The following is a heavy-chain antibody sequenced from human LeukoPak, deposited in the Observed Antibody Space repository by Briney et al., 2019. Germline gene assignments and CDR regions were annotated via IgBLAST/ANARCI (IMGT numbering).Heavy chain of an antibody. Sequence: GGSLRLSCAASGFTFTTYWMSWVRQAPGKGLEWVSAISGSGGSTYYADSVKGRFTISRDNSKNTLYLQMNSLRAEDTAVYFCAKSQDGGRLFHFDYWGQGTLVTVSS. CDR3: AKSQDGGRLFHFDY. V-gene: IGHV3-23*01. CDR1: GFTFTTYW. D-gene: IGHD1-26*01. CDR2: ISGSGGST. J-gene: IGHJ4*02.